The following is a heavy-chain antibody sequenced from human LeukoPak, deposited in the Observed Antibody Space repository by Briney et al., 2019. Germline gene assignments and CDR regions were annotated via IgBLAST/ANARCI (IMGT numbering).Heavy chain of an antibody. CDR2: ISGSGGST. V-gene: IGHV3-23*01. J-gene: IGHJ6*03. D-gene: IGHD6-6*01. Sequence: GGSLRLSCAASGFTFSSYAMSWVHQAPGKGLEWVSAISGSGGSTYYADSVKGRFTISRDNSKNTLYLQMNSLRAEDTAVYYCAKMGSSSVYYYYYMDVWGKGTTVTVSS. CDR1: GFTFSSYA. CDR3: AKMGSSSVYYYYYMDV.